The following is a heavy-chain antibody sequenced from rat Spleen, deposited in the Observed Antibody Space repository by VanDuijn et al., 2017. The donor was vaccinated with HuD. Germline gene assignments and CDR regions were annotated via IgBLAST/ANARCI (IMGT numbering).Heavy chain of an antibody. V-gene: IGHV5-31*01. CDR3: ARHHYDGYYHGPVFGVMDA. Sequence: EVQLVESGGGLVQPGGSLKLSCVASGFTFNNYWMTWIRQAPGKGLEWVASITNASGRTYYPDSVKGRFTISRDIAKSTLYLQMDSLRSEDTASYYCARHHYDGYYHGPVFGVMDAWGQGASVSVSS. CDR2: ITNASGRT. D-gene: IGHD1-12*03. J-gene: IGHJ4*01. CDR1: GFTFNNYW.